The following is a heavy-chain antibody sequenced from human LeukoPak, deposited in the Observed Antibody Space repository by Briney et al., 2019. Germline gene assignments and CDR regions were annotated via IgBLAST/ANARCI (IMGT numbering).Heavy chain of an antibody. CDR1: GFTFSSYA. V-gene: IGHV3-23*01. Sequence: HPGGSLRLSCAASGFTFSSYAMSWVRQAPGKGLEWVSAISGSGGSTYYADSVKGRFTISRDNSKNTLYLQMNSLRAEDTAVYYCANVRNFVVVTLDYWGQGTLVTVSS. CDR3: ANVRNFVVVTLDY. CDR2: ISGSGGST. J-gene: IGHJ4*02. D-gene: IGHD3-3*01.